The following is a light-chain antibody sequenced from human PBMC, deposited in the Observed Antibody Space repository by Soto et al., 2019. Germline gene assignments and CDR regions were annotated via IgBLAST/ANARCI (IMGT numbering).Light chain of an antibody. CDR3: CSYTTSNTRQIV. CDR1: SSDVVGYNY. J-gene: IGLJ1*01. CDR2: DVS. V-gene: IGLV2-14*01. Sequence: QSVLTQPASVSGSPGQSITISCTGTSSDVVGYNYVSWYQQHPGKAPKFMIYDVSNRPSGVSNRFSGSKSGNTASPTISGLQAEDEADYYCCSYTTSNTRQIVFGTGTKVTVL.